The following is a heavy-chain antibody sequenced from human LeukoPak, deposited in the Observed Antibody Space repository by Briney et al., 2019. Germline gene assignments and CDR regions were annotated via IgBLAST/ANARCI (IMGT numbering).Heavy chain of an antibody. V-gene: IGHV3-74*01. CDR3: ASSTQISKYADY. J-gene: IGHJ4*02. CDR1: GFTFSSYW. Sequence: GGSLRLSCAASGFTFSSYWMHWVRQAPGKGLVWVSRINSDGSITTYANSVRGRFTISRDNAKSTLYLQMNSLRAEDTAVYYCASSTQISKYADYWGQGALVTVSS. D-gene: IGHD2-2*01. CDR2: INSDGSIT.